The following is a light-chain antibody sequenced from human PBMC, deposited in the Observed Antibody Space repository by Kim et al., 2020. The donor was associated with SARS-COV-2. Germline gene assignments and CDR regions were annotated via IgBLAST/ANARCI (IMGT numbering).Light chain of an antibody. V-gene: IGLV3-9*01. CDR2: RDS. CDR3: QVWDSSVV. CDR1: NNGSKN. Sequence: VSVAMGQTARITCGGNNNGSKNVHWYQQKPGQAPGLVIYRDSNRPSGIPERFSGSNSGNTATLTISRAQAGDEADYYCQVWDSSVVFGGGTQLTVL. J-gene: IGLJ2*01.